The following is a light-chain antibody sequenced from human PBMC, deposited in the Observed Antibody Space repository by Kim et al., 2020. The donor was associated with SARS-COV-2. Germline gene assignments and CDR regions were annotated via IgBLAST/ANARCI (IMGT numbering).Light chain of an antibody. V-gene: IGKV3-20*01. J-gene: IGKJ1*01. CDR2: GAS. CDR1: QSVSSSY. Sequence: LSLSPGERATLSCRASQSVSSSYLAWYQQKPGQAPRLLIYGASSRATGIPDRFSGSGSGTDFTLTISRLEPEDFAVYYCQQYGKAFGQGTKVDIK. CDR3: QQYGKA.